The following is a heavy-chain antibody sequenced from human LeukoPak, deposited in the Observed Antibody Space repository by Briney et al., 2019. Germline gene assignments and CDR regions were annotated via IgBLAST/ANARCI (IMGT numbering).Heavy chain of an antibody. CDR3: ARDYGSGSYDNGFRYFDY. Sequence: GGSLRLSCAASGFTFSSYWMSWVRQAPGKGLEWVANIKQDGSEKYYVDSVKGRFTISRDNAKNSLYLQMNSLRAEDTAVYYCARDYGSGSYDNGFRYFDYWGQGTLVTVSS. CDR2: IKQDGSEK. CDR1: GFTFSSYW. J-gene: IGHJ4*02. D-gene: IGHD3-10*01. V-gene: IGHV3-7*01.